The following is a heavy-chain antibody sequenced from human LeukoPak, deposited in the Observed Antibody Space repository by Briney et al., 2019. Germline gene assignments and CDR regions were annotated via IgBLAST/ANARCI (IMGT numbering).Heavy chain of an antibody. CDR2: IYYSGST. V-gene: IGHV4-59*01. D-gene: IGHD3-10*01. CDR1: GGSISSYY. J-gene: IGHJ5*02. CDR3: AGGSGRSITMVRGQLNWFDP. Sequence: SETLSLTCTVSGGSISSYYWSWIRQPPGKGLEWIGYIYYSGSTNYNPSLKSRVTISVDTSKNQFSLKLSSVTAADTAVYYCAGGSGRSITMVRGQLNWFDPWGQGTLVTVSS.